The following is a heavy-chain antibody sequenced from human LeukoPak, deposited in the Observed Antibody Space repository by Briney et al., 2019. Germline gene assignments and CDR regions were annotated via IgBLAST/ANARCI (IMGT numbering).Heavy chain of an antibody. CDR1: GFTFSSYA. J-gene: IGHJ2*01. CDR3: AKGGARYFDL. Sequence: GGSLRLSCAASGFTFSSYAMSWVRQAPGMGLEWVSSIGSSGDITYYADSVKGRFTISRDNSKNTLYLQMNSLRAEDTAVYYCAKGGARYFDLWGRGTLVTVSS. CDR2: IGSSGDIT. D-gene: IGHD2-15*01. V-gene: IGHV3-23*01.